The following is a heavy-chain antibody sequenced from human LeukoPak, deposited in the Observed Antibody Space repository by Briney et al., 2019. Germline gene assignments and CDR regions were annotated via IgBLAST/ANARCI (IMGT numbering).Heavy chain of an antibody. Sequence: GGSLRLSCAASGFTFSSYWMSWVRQAPGKGLEWVANMKQDGSEKYYVDSVKGRFTISRDNAKNSLYLRMNSLRAEDTAVYYCARDPRSGSYYFLVYWGQGTLVTVSS. D-gene: IGHD1-26*01. V-gene: IGHV3-7*01. CDR3: ARDPRSGSYYFLVY. CDR2: MKQDGSEK. J-gene: IGHJ4*02. CDR1: GFTFSSYW.